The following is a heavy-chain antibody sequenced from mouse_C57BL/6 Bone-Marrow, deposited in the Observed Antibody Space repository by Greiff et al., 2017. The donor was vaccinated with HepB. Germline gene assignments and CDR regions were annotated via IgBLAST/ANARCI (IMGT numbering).Heavy chain of an antibody. CDR1: GFTFSDAW. D-gene: IGHD2-2*01. J-gene: IGHJ2*01. V-gene: IGHV6-6*01. CDR2: IRNNVNNPAT. Sequence: EVKVEESGGGLVQPGGSMKLSCAASGFTFSDAWMDWVRQSPEQGLEWVAEIRNNVNNPATYYAESGKGRFTISRDDSKSSVYLHMNSLRAEDTGIYYCRGVGWLRRALYSFDYWGQGTTLTVSS. CDR3: RGVGWLRRALYSFDY.